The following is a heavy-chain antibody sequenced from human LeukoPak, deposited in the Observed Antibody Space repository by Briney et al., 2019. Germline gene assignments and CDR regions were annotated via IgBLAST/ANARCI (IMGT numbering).Heavy chain of an antibody. J-gene: IGHJ4*02. CDR1: GFTFSTYA. CDR2: ISNDGSNK. V-gene: IGHV3-30-3*01. D-gene: IGHD1-14*01. Sequence: PGGSLRLSCTASGFTFSTYALHWVRQAPGKGLEWVAVISNDGSNKYYADSVKGRFTISRDNSKNTLYLQMNSLRPEDTAIYYCARDIGTDWGQGTLVTVSS. CDR3: ARDIGTD.